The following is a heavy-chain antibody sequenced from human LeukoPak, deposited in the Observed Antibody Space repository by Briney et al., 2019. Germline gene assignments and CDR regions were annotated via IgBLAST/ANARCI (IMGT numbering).Heavy chain of an antibody. CDR1: GGSISGYY. J-gene: IGHJ5*02. CDR2: IYSGGNT. D-gene: IGHD1-26*01. V-gene: IGHV4-4*07. Sequence: KTSETLSLTCTVSGGSISGYYWSWIRQPAGKGLEWIGRIYSGGNTNYNPSLKSRVTMSVDTSKNQFSLKLSSVTAADTAVYYCARKYSGSYDWFDPWGQGTLVTASS. CDR3: ARKYSGSYDWFDP.